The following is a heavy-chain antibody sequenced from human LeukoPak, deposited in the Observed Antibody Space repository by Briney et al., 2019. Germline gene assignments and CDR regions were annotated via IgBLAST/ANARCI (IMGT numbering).Heavy chain of an antibody. J-gene: IGHJ5*02. CDR3: SRDKGGTGTTLDP. CDR2: ISSSSSFI. Sequence: PGGSLRLSCAASGFTFSSYSMNWVRQAPGKGLEWVSSISSSSSFIYYAGSVKGRFTISRNNAKNSLYLQMNSLRAEDTAVYYCSRDKGGTGTTLDPWGQGTLVTVSS. D-gene: IGHD1-7*01. V-gene: IGHV3-21*01. CDR1: GFTFSSYS.